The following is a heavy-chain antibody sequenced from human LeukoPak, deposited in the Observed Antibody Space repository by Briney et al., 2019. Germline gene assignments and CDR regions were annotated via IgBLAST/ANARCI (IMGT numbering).Heavy chain of an antibody. CDR3: VVNYDFWSGYSFCY. V-gene: IGHV1-69*13. CDR1: GGTFSSYA. D-gene: IGHD3-3*01. Sequence: SVKVSCKASGGTFSSYAISWVRQAPGQGLEWMGGIIPIFGTANYAQKFQGRVTITADESTSTAYMELSSLRSEDTAVYYCVVNYDFWSGYSFCYWGQGTLVTVSS. J-gene: IGHJ4*02. CDR2: IIPIFGTA.